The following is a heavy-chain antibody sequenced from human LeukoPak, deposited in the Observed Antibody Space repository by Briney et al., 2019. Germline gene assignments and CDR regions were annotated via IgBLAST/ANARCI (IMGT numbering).Heavy chain of an antibody. CDR3: ARHRGSYSSHVAFDY. J-gene: IGHJ4*02. D-gene: IGHD1-26*01. CDR1: GYSFTNYW. Sequence: GESLKISCKGSGYSFTNYWIGWVRQMPGKGLEWMGIIYPGDSDTRYSPSFQGQVTISADKSISTAYLQWSSLKASDTAMYYCARHRGSYSSHVAFDYWGQGTLVTVSS. CDR2: IYPGDSDT. V-gene: IGHV5-51*01.